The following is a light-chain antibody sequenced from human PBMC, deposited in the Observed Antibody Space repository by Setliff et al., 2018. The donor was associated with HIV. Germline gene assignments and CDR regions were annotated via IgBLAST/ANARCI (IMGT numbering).Light chain of an antibody. CDR3: SSYAITNTLP. J-gene: IGLJ1*01. CDR1: SDNFGSYNY. Sequence: QSALTQPASVSGSPGQSITISCTGTSDNFGSYNYVSWYQQHPGKAPRLIIYGVRNRPSGVSNRFSGSKSGNTASLTISGLQAEDEADYYCSSYAITNTLPFGTGTKVTVL. CDR2: GVR. V-gene: IGLV2-14*01.